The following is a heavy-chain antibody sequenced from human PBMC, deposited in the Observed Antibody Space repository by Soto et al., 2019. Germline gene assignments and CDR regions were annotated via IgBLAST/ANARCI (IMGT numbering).Heavy chain of an antibody. CDR1: GDSISSYF. J-gene: IGHJ5*02. CDR2: VYSTEIT. Sequence: SETLSLTCTVSGDSISSYFWSWIRQPPGKGLEWIGYVYSTEITNYNPSLKSRVAMSIDTSKNQFSLKVRSVTAADTAVYYCASGSEAWFDPCGQGTLVT. V-gene: IGHV4-59*01. CDR3: ASGSEAWFDP. D-gene: IGHD5-12*01.